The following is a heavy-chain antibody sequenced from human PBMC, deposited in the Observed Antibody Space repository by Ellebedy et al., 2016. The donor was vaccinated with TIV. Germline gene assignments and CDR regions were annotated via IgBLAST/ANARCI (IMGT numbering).Heavy chain of an antibody. D-gene: IGHD3-9*01. Sequence: GESLKISCAASGFTFNTYWMSWVRQAPGKGLECVAKIKQDGSENYYVDSVKGRFTVSRDNAKNSLYLQMNSLRAEDTAVYYCARETEVRRNWLYYFYSWGQGTLVTVSS. CDR1: GFTFNTYW. CDR2: IKQDGSEN. V-gene: IGHV3-7*01. CDR3: ARETEVRRNWLYYFYS. J-gene: IGHJ4*02.